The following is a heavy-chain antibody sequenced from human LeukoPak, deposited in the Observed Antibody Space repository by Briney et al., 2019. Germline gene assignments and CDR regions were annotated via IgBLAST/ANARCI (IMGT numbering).Heavy chain of an antibody. CDR3: AKDRVGSQLERPGWFGP. Sequence: GGSLRLSCAASGFTFSIYAMSWVRQAPGKGLEWVSAISGSGGSTYYADSVKGRFTISRDNSKNTLYLQMNSLRAEDTAVYYCAKDRVGSQLERPGWFGPWGQGTLVTVSS. CDR1: GFTFSIYA. CDR2: ISGSGGST. J-gene: IGHJ5*02. V-gene: IGHV3-23*01. D-gene: IGHD1-1*01.